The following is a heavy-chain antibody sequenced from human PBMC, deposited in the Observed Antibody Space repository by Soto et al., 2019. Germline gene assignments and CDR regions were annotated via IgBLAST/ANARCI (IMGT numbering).Heavy chain of an antibody. V-gene: IGHV3-30-3*01. D-gene: IGHD1-26*01. CDR3: ARDSKGIVGAPYGYYYYGMDV. CDR2: ISYDGSNK. J-gene: IGHJ6*02. CDR1: GFTFSSYA. Sequence: GGSLRLSCAASGFTFSSYAMHWVRQAPGKGLEWVAVISYDGSNKYYADSVKGRFTISRDNSKNTLYLQMNSLRAEDTAVYYCARDSKGIVGAPYGYYYYGMDVWGQGTTVTVSS.